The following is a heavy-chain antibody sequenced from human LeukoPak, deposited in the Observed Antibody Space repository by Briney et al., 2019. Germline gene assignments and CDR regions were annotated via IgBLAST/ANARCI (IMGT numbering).Heavy chain of an antibody. V-gene: IGHV3-15*07. D-gene: IGHD6-13*01. CDR2: IKSETDGGTT. Sequence: GGSLRLSCAASGFTFSSAWMNWVRQAPGKGLEWVGRIKSETDGGTTDYAAPVKGTFTISRDDSENTLHLQMNSLKTEDTAVYYCTRRSSAAGRQYFDYWGQGTLVTVSS. CDR3: TRRSSAAGRQYFDY. J-gene: IGHJ4*02. CDR1: GFTFSSAW.